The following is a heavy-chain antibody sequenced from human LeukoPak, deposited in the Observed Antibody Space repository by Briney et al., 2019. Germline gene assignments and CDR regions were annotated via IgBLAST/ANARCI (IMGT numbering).Heavy chain of an antibody. D-gene: IGHD6-19*01. CDR3: ARESIAVAGAPFDY. J-gene: IGHJ4*02. Sequence: GGSLRLSCAASGFTFRSYEMNWVRQAPGKGLEWVSYISSGSTIYDADSVKGRFTISRDNAKNSLYLQMNSLRAEDTAVYYCARESIAVAGAPFDYWGQGTLVTVSS. CDR2: ISSGSTI. CDR1: GFTFRSYE. V-gene: IGHV3-48*03.